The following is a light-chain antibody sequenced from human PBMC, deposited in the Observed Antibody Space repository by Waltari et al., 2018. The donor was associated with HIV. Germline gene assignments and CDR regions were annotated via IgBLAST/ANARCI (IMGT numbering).Light chain of an antibody. V-gene: IGLV1-44*01. CDR3: AAWDDGLNAL. CDR2: NSN. CDR1: RSNIRRNA. J-gene: IGLJ2*01. Sequence: QSVLTQPPSASGTPGQRVTISCSGRRSNIRRNAVTWYQQLPGTAPKLLIYNSNQRPSGVPDRFSGSKSGTSASLAISGLQSEDEGAYYCAAWDDGLNALFGGGTKLTV.